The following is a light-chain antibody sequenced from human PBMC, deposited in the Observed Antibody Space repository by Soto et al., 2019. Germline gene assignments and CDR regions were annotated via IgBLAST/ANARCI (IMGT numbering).Light chain of an antibody. CDR1: QSITSW. CDR2: DAS. V-gene: IGKV1-5*01. Sequence: DIQMTQSPSTLSASVGDRVTITCRASQSITSWLAWYQQKPGKAPKLLMYDASSLHSGVPSRFSGSGSGTEFTLTISSLQPDDFATYYCQQYSAYPWTFGQGTMVEIK. J-gene: IGKJ1*01. CDR3: QQYSAYPWT.